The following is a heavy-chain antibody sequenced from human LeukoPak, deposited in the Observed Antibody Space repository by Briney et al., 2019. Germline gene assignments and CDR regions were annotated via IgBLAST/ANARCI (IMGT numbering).Heavy chain of an antibody. V-gene: IGHV3-23*01. CDR3: TKKRTTSVTDWFDP. J-gene: IGHJ5*02. Sequence: GGSLRLSCAASGFTFSSYAMAWVRQAPGKGLEFVSVISGIGTTAYYADSVKGRFTISRDNSKNTQFLQMNSLRVEDTAVYYCTKKRTTSVTDWFDPWGQGTLVTVSS. CDR1: GFTFSSYA. CDR2: ISGIGTTA. D-gene: IGHD4-17*01.